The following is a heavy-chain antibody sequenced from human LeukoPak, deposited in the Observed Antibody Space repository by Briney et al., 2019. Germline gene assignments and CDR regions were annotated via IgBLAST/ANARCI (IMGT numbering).Heavy chain of an antibody. CDR3: TRAAAGTLTAPVDY. CDR2: IRSKAYGGTT. Sequence: GGSLRLSCTASGFTFGDYAMSWVRQAPGKGLEWVGFIRSKAYGGTTEYAASVKGRFTISRDDSKSIAYLQMNSLKTEDTAVYYCTRAAAGTLTAPVDYWGQGTLVTVSS. CDR1: GFTFGDYA. J-gene: IGHJ4*02. D-gene: IGHD6-13*01. V-gene: IGHV3-49*04.